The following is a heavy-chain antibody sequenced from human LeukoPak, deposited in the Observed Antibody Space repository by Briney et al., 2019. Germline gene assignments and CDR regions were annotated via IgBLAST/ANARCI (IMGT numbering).Heavy chain of an antibody. V-gene: IGHV3-23*01. D-gene: IGHD5-18*01. J-gene: IGHJ4*02. CDR1: GFTFSSYA. CDR2: ISGSGGST. Sequence: GGSLRLSCAASGFTFSSYAMSWVRQAPGKGLEWVSAISGSGGSTYYADSVKGRFTISRDNSKNTLYLQMNSLRAEDTAVYYCANAQTKTVTQLWFPTFDYWGQGTLVTVSS. CDR3: ANAQTKTVTQLWFPTFDY.